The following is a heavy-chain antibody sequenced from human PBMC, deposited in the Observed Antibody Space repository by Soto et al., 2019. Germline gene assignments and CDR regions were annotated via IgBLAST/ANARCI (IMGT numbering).Heavy chain of an antibody. CDR3: ARIPSP. D-gene: IGHD2-21*01. Sequence: QLQLQESGSGLVKPSQTLSLTCPASVGSFSSGGYSWSWFGQPPGKGLEWIGYFYHSGSTYYNPSLKSRVTISVDRSKNQFSLKLSSVTAADTAVYYCARIPSPWGQGTLVTVSS. CDR1: VGSFSSGGYS. V-gene: IGHV4-30-2*01. CDR2: FYHSGST. J-gene: IGHJ5*02.